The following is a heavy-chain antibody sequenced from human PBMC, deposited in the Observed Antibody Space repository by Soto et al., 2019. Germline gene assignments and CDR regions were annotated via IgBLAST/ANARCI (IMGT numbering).Heavy chain of an antibody. V-gene: IGHV3-21*01. CDR3: AREGLEPTLAFDI. CDR2: ISSSSSYI. J-gene: IGHJ3*02. D-gene: IGHD1-1*01. Sequence: GSLRLSCAASGFTFSSYSMNWVRQAPGKGLEWVSSISSSSSYIYYADSVKGRFTISRDNAKNSLYLQMNSLRAEDTAVYYCAREGLEPTLAFDIWGQGTMVTVSS. CDR1: GFTFSSYS.